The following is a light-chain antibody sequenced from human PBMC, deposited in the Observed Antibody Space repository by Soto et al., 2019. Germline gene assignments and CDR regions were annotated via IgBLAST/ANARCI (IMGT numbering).Light chain of an antibody. J-gene: IGLJ1*01. CDR3: KSYAGSNTYV. Sequence: QSVLTQPRSASGSPGQSVTISCTGTRNDIGAYEFVSWYQHHPGKAPKLIIYEVVQRPSGVPDRFSGSKSGNTASLTVSGLQAADEADYYCKSYAGSNTYVFGTGTKVTVL. CDR1: RNDIGAYEF. V-gene: IGLV2-8*01. CDR2: EVV.